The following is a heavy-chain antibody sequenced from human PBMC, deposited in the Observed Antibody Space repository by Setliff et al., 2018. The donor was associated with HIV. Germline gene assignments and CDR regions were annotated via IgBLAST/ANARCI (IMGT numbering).Heavy chain of an antibody. CDR2: IHHSGCT. V-gene: IGHV4-31*03. Sequence: SETLSLTCTASGGSISDSYFYWSRIRQHPGKALEWIGYIHHSGCTFYNPSLKSRLIMSVDTSKSQFSLRLSSVTAADTAVYYCASGRVRQSRKFGGVIVLPPFDYWGQGTLVTVSS. CDR1: GGSISDSYFY. CDR3: ASGRVRQSRKFGGVIVLPPFDY. D-gene: IGHD3-16*02. J-gene: IGHJ4*02.